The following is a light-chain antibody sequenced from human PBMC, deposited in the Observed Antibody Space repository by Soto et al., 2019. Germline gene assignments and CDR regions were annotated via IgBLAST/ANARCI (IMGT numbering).Light chain of an antibody. V-gene: IGLV1-44*01. J-gene: IGLJ1*01. CDR3: AAWDDSLNAL. CDR1: SSNIGDNP. CDR2: IND. Sequence: QSVLTQPPSASGTPGQRVTISCSGSSSNIGDNPVNWYQQVPGAAPKLLIYINDQRPSGVPDRFSGSKSCTSASRAISGLQPEDEADYYCAAWDDSLNALFGTGTKVTVL.